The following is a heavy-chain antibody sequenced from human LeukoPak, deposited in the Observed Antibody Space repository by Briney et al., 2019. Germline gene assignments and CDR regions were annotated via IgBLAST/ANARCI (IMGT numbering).Heavy chain of an antibody. CDR2: VSNDGSNK. Sequence: PGRSLRLSCAASGFTFSSYGMHWVRQAPGKGLEWVAVVSNDGSNKYYAESVGGRFTISRDNSKNTLFLQMNGLRAEDTAVYYCAKMGLKQWPYNYFDYWGQGTLVTVSS. CDR3: AKMGLKQWPYNYFDY. V-gene: IGHV3-33*06. J-gene: IGHJ4*02. CDR1: GFTFSSYG. D-gene: IGHD6-19*01.